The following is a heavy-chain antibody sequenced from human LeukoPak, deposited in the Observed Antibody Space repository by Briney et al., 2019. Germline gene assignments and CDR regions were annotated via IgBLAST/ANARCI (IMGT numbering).Heavy chain of an antibody. CDR1: GGSIDSTNW. V-gene: IGHV4/OR15-8*01. Sequence: SETLSLTCDVSGGSIDSTNWWNWVRQPPGKGLEWIGEIHHDGRINYNPSLKSRVTLSVDKSKSQFSLRLNSVTAADTAMYYCARSHDHLWGNYPDYWGQGTLVTVSS. D-gene: IGHD3-16*02. CDR3: ARSHDHLWGNYPDY. J-gene: IGHJ4*02. CDR2: IHHDGRI.